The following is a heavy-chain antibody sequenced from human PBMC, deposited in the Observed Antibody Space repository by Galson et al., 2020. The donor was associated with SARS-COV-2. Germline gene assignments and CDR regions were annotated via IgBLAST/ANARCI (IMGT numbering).Heavy chain of an antibody. Sequence: SVKVSCKASGGTFSSYAISWVRQAPGQGLEWMGGIIPIFGTANYAQKFQGRVTITADKSTSTAYMELSSLRSEDTAVYYCGGGHYALTYYYYYYMDVWGKGTTVTVSS. V-gene: IGHV1-69*06. CDR1: GGTFSSYA. J-gene: IGHJ6*03. D-gene: IGHD3-3*01. CDR3: GGGHYALTYYYYYYMDV. CDR2: IIPIFGTA.